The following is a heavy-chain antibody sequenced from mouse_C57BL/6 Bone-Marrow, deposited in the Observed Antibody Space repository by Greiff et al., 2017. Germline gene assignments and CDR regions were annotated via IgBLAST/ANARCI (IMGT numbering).Heavy chain of an antibody. CDR2: ISYDGSN. CDR1: GYSITSGYY. D-gene: IGHD1-1*01. V-gene: IGHV3-6*01. J-gene: IGHJ4*01. CDR3: ARVDGSSSYYYAMDY. Sequence: DVQLVESGPGLVKPSQSLSLTCSVTGYSITSGYYWNWIRQFPGNKLEWMGYISYDGSNNYNPSLKNRISITRDTSKNQFFLKLNSVTTEDTATYYWARVDGSSSYYYAMDYWGQGTSVTVSS.